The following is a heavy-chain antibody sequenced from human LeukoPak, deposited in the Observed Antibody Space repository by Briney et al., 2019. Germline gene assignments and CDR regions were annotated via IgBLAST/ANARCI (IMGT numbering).Heavy chain of an antibody. J-gene: IGHJ4*02. CDR1: GFTFSSYA. V-gene: IGHV3-30-3*01. CDR3: AKDLGASGDYDY. CDR2: TSYDGGNK. D-gene: IGHD4-17*01. Sequence: GGSLRLSCAGSGFTFSSYAMHWVRQAPGKGLEWVAGTSYDGGNKYYADSVKGRFTISRDNSKNTLYLQMNSLRAEDTAVYYCAKDLGASGDYDYWGQGTLVTVSS.